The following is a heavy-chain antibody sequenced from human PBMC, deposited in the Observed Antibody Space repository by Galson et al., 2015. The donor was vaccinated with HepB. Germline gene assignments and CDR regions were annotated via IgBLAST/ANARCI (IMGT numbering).Heavy chain of an antibody. CDR3: ARDAKRSLGSSWANIFKLDY. D-gene: IGHD6-13*01. J-gene: IGHJ4*02. CDR1: GFSFSDYN. V-gene: IGHV3-21*01. Sequence: SLRLSCAASGFSFSDYNMNWVRQAPGKGLEWVASISGTGAYTYYADSVKGRVFTSKDTATKSLSLRLSSLRVDDTAVYFCARDAKRSLGSSWANIFKLDYWGQGALVSVSS. CDR2: ISGTGAYT.